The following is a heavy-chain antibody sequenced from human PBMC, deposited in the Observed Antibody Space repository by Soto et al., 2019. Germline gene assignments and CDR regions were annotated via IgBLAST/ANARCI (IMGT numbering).Heavy chain of an antibody. V-gene: IGHV6-1*01. D-gene: IGHD3-10*01. CDR1: GDSVSSNSAA. J-gene: IGHJ6*02. CDR3: ARDNFMVRGVSELYYYYGMDV. Sequence: SQTLSLTCVISGDSVSSNSAAWNWNMQSPSRGLEWLGRTYYRSKWYNIDAVFVKSRITINPDTSKNQFSVQLNSVTPEDTAGYYCARDNFMVRGVSELYYYYGMDVWGQGTRVTFSS. CDR2: TYYRSKWYN.